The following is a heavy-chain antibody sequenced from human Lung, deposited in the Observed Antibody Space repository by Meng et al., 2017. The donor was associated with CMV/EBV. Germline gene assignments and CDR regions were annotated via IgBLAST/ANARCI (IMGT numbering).Heavy chain of an antibody. V-gene: IGHV3-53*01. CDR1: GFTVSSNY. J-gene: IGHJ6*02. CDR3: ARSIFGAPGGV. D-gene: IGHD3-3*01. CDR2: IYSGGST. Sequence: GESLKISCAASGFTVSSNYMSWVRQAPGKGLEWVSVIYSGGSTYYADSVKGRFTISRDNSKNTLYLQMNSLSAEDTAVYYCARSIFGAPGGVWGQGTTVT.